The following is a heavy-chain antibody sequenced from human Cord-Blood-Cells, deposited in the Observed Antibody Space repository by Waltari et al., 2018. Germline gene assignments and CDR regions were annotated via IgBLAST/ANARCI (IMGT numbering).Heavy chain of an antibody. CDR1: GGSFSGYY. D-gene: IGHD7-27*01. J-gene: IGHJ4*02. CDR3: ARGETGDHRVDY. Sequence: QVQLQQWGAGLLKPSETLSLTCAVYGGSFSGYYWSWIRQPPGKVLGWIGEINHSGSTNYTPSLKIRVTMSVYTSKNQFSRKLSSVPAADTAVYYSARGETGDHRVDYWGQGTLVTVSS. V-gene: IGHV4-34*01. CDR2: INHSGST.